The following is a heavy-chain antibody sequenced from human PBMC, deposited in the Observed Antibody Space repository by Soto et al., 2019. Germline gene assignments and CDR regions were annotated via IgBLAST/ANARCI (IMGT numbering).Heavy chain of an antibody. CDR1: GFSFSSHV. CDR2: ISGSGGGT. J-gene: IGHJ5*01. Sequence: EVHLLDSGGDLVQPGGSLRLSCAASGFSFSSHVMSWVRQAPGKGLERVSSISGSGGGTYYADSVKGRFIISRDNSKNTLDLQMNSLRVEDTAVYYCAKGWCDSWGQGTLVTVSS. CDR3: AKGWCDS. V-gene: IGHV3-23*01.